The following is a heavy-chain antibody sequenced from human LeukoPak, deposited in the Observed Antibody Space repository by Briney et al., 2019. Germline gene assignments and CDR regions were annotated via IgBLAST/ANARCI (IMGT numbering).Heavy chain of an antibody. CDR3: ARDGSGSNWFDP. CDR2: ISVYNGNT. V-gene: IGHV1-18*01. CDR1: GYTFTTYG. D-gene: IGHD3-10*01. J-gene: IGHJ5*02. Sequence: RASVKVSCKASGYTFTTYGINWVRQAPGQGLEWMGWISVYNGNTNYAQMLQGRVTMTTDTSTSTAYMELRSLRSDDTAVYYCARDGSGSNWFDPWGQGTLVTVSS.